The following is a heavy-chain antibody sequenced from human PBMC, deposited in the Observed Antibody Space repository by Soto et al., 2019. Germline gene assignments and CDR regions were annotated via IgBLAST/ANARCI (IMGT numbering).Heavy chain of an antibody. CDR1: GITFIRCL. CDR2: ISQDGSDT. D-gene: IGHD4-17*01. J-gene: IGHJ2*01. V-gene: IGHV3-7*01. CDR3: ARDQRAQGDYAHGYSYFDL. Sequence: PGGSLRLTGGASGITFIRCLISWVRQSAGKGLEWVASISQDGSDTDYVDSVKGRFLISRDNPKKSLYLQMNSLRADDTAVYYCARDQRAQGDYAHGYSYFDLGARDTRV.